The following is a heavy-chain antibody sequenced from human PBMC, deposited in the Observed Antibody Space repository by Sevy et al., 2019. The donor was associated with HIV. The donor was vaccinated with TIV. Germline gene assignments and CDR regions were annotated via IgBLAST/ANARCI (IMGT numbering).Heavy chain of an antibody. Sequence: GGSLRLSCAASGFTFSSYAMSWVRQAPGKGLEWVSAVSGSGGSTYYADSVKGRFTISTDNSKNTLYLQMNSRRAEDTAVYYCAKLGATSALFDYWGQGTLVTVSS. J-gene: IGHJ4*02. CDR2: VSGSGGST. CDR3: AKLGATSALFDY. D-gene: IGHD1-26*01. CDR1: GFTFSSYA. V-gene: IGHV3-23*01.